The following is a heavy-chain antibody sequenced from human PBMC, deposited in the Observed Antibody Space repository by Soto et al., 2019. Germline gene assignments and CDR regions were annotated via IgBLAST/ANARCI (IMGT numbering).Heavy chain of an antibody. J-gene: IGHJ4*02. CDR2: INSDGSST. Sequence: PGLSCAASGVTVSSYCMHWVRQAPGKGLEWVSRINSDGSSTSYADSVKGRFTISRDNAKNTLYLQMNSLRAEDTAVYYCARDRPVAFAGNDDWGQGTLVT. V-gene: IGHV3-74*01. CDR1: GVTVSSYC. CDR3: ARDRPVAFAGNDD. D-gene: IGHD2-15*01.